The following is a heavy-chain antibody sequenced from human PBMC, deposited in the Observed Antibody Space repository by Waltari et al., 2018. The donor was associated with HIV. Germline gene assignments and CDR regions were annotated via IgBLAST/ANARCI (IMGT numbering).Heavy chain of an antibody. D-gene: IGHD2-2*01. J-gene: IGHJ4*02. Sequence: QVQLVESGGGVVQPGRSLRLSCAASGFRLSREGMNGVRQAPGKGLEWVAVIWYDGSQKYYADSVKGRFTISRDNSKNMLYLQVNSLKAEDAALYYCAKGFCSSSNCYALDYWGQGTLVTVSS. CDR1: GFRLSREG. CDR3: AKGFCSSSNCYALDY. CDR2: IWYDGSQK. V-gene: IGHV3-30*18.